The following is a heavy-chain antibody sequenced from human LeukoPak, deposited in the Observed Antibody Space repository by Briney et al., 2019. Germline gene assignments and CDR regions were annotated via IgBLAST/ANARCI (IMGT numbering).Heavy chain of an antibody. Sequence: SETLSLSCTVSGDSISSSTYYWGWIRQPPGKGLEWIGSIYYSGSTYYNPSLKSRITISVDTSKNQFSLKLSSVTAADTAVYYCARLVVGATTRFSWYFEYWGRGTLVTVSS. CDR1: GDSISSSTYY. V-gene: IGHV4-39*01. D-gene: IGHD1-26*01. CDR3: ARLVVGATTRFSWYFEY. CDR2: IYYSGST. J-gene: IGHJ4*02.